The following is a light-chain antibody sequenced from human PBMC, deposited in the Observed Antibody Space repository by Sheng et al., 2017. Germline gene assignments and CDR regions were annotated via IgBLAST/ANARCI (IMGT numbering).Light chain of an antibody. Sequence: QSALTQPASVSGSPGQSITISCTGTSSDVGGYNYVSWYQQHPGKAPKLTIYDVSKRPSGVSNRFSGSKSGNTASLTISGLQAEDEADYYCSSYTSSSTLWVFGGGTKLTVL. J-gene: IGLJ3*02. V-gene: IGLV2-14*01. CDR1: SSDVGGYNY. CDR2: DVS. CDR3: SSYTSSSTLWV.